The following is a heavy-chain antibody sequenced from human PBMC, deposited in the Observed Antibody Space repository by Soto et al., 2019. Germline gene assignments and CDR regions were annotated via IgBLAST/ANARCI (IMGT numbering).Heavy chain of an antibody. CDR2: IYHSGST. Sequence: QLQLQESGSGLVKPSQTLSLTCAVSGGSISSGGYSWSWIRQPPGKGLEWIGYIYHSGSTYYNPSLKSRVTLSVERSKNQFSLKLSSVTAADTAVSYCASSHAGAHITAAVHWGQGTLVTVSS. D-gene: IGHD6-13*01. J-gene: IGHJ4*02. V-gene: IGHV4-30-2*01. CDR1: GGSISSGGYS. CDR3: ASSHAGAHITAAVH.